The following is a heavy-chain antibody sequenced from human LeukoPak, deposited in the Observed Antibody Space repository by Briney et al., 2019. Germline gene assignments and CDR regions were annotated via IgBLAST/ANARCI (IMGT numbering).Heavy chain of an antibody. V-gene: IGHV3-23*01. Sequence: PGGSLRLSCAASGFTFSSYWMSWVRQAPGKGLEWVSGKSGGSTYYADSVKGRFTSSRDNSKNTLYLQMNNLRAEDTAAYYCAKGSFWGQGTLVTVSS. D-gene: IGHD3-10*01. J-gene: IGHJ4*02. CDR1: GFTFSSYW. CDR3: AKGSF. CDR2: KSGGST.